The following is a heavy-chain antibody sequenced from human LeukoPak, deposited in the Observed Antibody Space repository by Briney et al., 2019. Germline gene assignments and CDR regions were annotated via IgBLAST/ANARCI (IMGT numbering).Heavy chain of an antibody. CDR1: GGSISSSSYY. J-gene: IGHJ4*02. Sequence: PSETLSLTCTVSGGSISSSSYYWGWIRQPPGKGLEWIGSIYYSGSTYYNPSLKSRVTISVDTSKNQFSLKLSSVTAADTAVYYCASHRGPTSPYYWGQGTLVTVSS. CDR2: IYYSGST. V-gene: IGHV4-39*01. CDR3: ASHRGPTSPYY. D-gene: IGHD5-12*01.